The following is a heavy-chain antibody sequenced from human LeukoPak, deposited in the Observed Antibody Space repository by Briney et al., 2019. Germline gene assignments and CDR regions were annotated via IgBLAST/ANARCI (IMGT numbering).Heavy chain of an antibody. CDR2: ISYDGANK. D-gene: IGHD5-18*01. V-gene: IGHV3-30*04. J-gene: IGHJ4*02. CDR1: GFTFCRYA. Sequence: PGGSLRLSCVASGFTFCRYAMHWVRQAPGKGLEWVAVISYDGANKYYADSVRGRFTISRDNSKNTLYLQMNRLRAEDTAVYYYTRGTGTQLWLTFDYWGQGTLVTVSS. CDR3: TRGTGTQLWLTFDY.